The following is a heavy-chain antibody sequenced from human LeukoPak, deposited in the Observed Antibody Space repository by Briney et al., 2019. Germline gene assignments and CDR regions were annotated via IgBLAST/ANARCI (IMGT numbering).Heavy chain of an antibody. D-gene: IGHD1-26*01. CDR1: GGSISSYY. CDR3: ARDSGGAVNWFDP. J-gene: IGHJ5*02. V-gene: IGHV4-59*12. Sequence: SETLSLTCTVSGGSISSYYWSWIRQPPGKGLEWIGYIYYSGSTNYNPSLKSRVTISVDTSKNQFSLKLSSVTAADTAVYYCARDSGGAVNWFDPWGQGTLVTVSS. CDR2: IYYSGST.